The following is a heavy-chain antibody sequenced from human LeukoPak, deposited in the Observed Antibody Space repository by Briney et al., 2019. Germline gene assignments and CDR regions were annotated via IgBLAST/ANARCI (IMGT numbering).Heavy chain of an antibody. V-gene: IGHV1-69*06. J-gene: IGHJ4*02. CDR2: IIPIFGTA. D-gene: IGHD2-2*01. CDR1: GGTFSSYA. Sequence: ASVKVSCKASGGTFSSYAISWVRQPPGQGLEWMGGIIPIFGTANYAQKFQGRVTITADKSTSTAYMELSSLRSEDTAVYYCAGGRTDIVVVPATLRNYYFDYWGQGTLVTVSS. CDR3: AGGRTDIVVVPATLRNYYFDY.